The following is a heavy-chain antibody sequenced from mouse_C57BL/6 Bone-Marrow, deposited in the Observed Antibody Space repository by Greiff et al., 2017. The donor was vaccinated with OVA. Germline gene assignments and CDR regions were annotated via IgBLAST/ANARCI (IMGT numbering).Heavy chain of an antibody. CDR3: AHYYGSSYGAY. J-gene: IGHJ3*01. Sequence: VQLQQSGPELVKPGASVKISCKASGYAFSSSWMNWVKQRPGKGLEWIGRIYPGDGDTNYNGKFKGKATLTADKSSSTAYMQLSSLTSEDSAVYFCAHYYGSSYGAYWGQGTLVTVSA. V-gene: IGHV1-82*01. CDR2: IYPGDGDT. D-gene: IGHD1-1*01. CDR1: GYAFSSSW.